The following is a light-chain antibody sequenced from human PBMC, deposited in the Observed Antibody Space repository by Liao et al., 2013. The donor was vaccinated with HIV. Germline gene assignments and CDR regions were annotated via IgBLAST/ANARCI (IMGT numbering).Light chain of an antibody. Sequence: SYELTQPPSVSVSPGQTASITCSGDKLGDKYACWYQQKPGQSPVLVIFDHSKRPSGIPERFSGSTSGSTATLTISGTQALDEADYYCQVWDSSSDHVVFGGGTKLTVL. V-gene: IGLV3-1*01. CDR2: DHS. J-gene: IGLJ2*01. CDR3: QVWDSSSDHVV. CDR1: KLGDKY.